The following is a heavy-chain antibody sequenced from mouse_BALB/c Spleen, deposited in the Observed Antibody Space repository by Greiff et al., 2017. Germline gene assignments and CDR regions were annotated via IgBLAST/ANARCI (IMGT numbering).Heavy chain of an antibody. CDR2: IYPGNSDT. CDR3: TRDYGSSYPAWFAY. V-gene: IGHV1-5*01. CDR1: GYSFTSYW. J-gene: IGHJ3*01. D-gene: IGHD1-1*01. Sequence: DVKLQESGTVLARPGASVKMSCKASGYSFTSYWMHWVKQRPGQGLEWIGAIYPGNSDTSYNQKFKGKAKLTAVTSASTAYMELSSLTNEDSAVYYCTRDYGSSYPAWFAYWGQGTLVTVSA.